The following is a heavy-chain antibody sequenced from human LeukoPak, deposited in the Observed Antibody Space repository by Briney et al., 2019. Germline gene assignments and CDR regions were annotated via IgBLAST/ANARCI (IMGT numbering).Heavy chain of an antibody. J-gene: IGHJ4*02. Sequence: GGSLRLSCAASGFTFSTYWMHWVRQAPGKGLVWVSRIETDGSSTSYADSVKGRFTISRDNAKNTLYLLMNSLRAEDTAVYYCARDPSAVAGFFDYWGQGTLVTVSS. CDR2: IETDGSST. D-gene: IGHD6-19*01. CDR3: ARDPSAVAGFFDY. CDR1: GFTFSTYW. V-gene: IGHV3-74*01.